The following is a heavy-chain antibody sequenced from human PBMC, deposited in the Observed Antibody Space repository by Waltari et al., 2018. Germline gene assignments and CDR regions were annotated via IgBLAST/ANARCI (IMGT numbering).Heavy chain of an antibody. V-gene: IGHV3-23*01. CDR3: AKRPRCSGTTCYPLDY. D-gene: IGHD2-2*01. CDR1: GFTFTSYA. CDR2: ISASGGST. Sequence: EVQLLQSGGGVVQPGGSLRLSCAASGFTFTSYAMSWVRQAPGMGLEWISGISASGGSTDYTDSVKGRFTISRDNSKNTLYLQMNSLRAEDTAVYYCAKRPRCSGTTCYPLDYWGQGTLVTVSS. J-gene: IGHJ4*02.